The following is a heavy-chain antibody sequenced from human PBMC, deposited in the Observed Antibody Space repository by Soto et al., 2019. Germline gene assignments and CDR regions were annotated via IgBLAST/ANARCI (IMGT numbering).Heavy chain of an antibody. CDR3: VGGGFYCFDD. J-gene: IGHJ4*02. CDR1: GFTLSEHH. D-gene: IGHD3-16*01. V-gene: IGHV3-72*01. CDR2: TRKKGDIVST. Sequence: PGGSLRLSCAASGFTLSEHHMNWVRQAPGKGLEWLGRTRKKGDIVSTEYAASVRGRFTVSRDDSTNSVFLQMNSLRTEDTAVYYWVGGGFYCFDDWGQGTLVTVSS.